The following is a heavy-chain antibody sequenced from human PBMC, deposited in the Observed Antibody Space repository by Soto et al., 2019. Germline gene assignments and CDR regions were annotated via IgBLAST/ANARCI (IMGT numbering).Heavy chain of an antibody. CDR3: AKESGSGSYYRYYFDY. Sequence: GGSLRLSCAAPGFTFSSYAMSWVRQAPGKGLEWVSAISGSGGSTYYADSVKGRFTISRDNSKNTLYLQMNSLRAEDTAVYYCAKESGSGSYYRYYFDYWGQGTLVTVSS. CDR1: GFTFSSYA. V-gene: IGHV3-23*01. CDR2: ISGSGGST. D-gene: IGHD3-10*01. J-gene: IGHJ4*02.